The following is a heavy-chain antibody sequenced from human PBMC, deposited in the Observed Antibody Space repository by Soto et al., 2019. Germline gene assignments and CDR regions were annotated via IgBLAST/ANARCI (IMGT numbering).Heavy chain of an antibody. J-gene: IGHJ3*02. CDR3: ARDLRVSGCSGYDSPSDAFDI. D-gene: IGHD5-12*01. V-gene: IGHV1-2*04. CDR2: INPNCGGT. CDR1: GYTFTGYY. Sequence: GASVKVSCKASGYTFTGYYMHWVRQAPGQGLEWMGWINPNCGGTNYAQKFQGWVTMTRDTSISTAYMELSRLRSDDTAVYYCARDLRVSGCSGYDSPSDAFDIWGQGTMVTVSS.